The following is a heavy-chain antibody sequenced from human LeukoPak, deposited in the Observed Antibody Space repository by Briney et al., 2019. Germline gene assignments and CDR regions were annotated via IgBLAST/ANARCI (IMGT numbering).Heavy chain of an antibody. D-gene: IGHD6-19*01. Sequence: GGSLRLSCAASGFTFSDYYMSWVRQAPGKGLGWVSNIKQDGSEKYYVDSVKGRFTISRDNAKNSLYLQMNSLRAEDTALYYCARTTLAVAGTGYASDIWGQGTMVTVSS. CDR1: GFTFSDYY. CDR3: ARTTLAVAGTGYASDI. CDR2: IKQDGSEK. V-gene: IGHV3-7*01. J-gene: IGHJ3*02.